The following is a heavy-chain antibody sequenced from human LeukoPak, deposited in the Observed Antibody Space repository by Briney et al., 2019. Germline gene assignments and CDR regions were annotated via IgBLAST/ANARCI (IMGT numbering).Heavy chain of an antibody. D-gene: IGHD3-10*01. CDR3: ANDIREYYGSGSYYLDFDY. Sequence: GGPLRLSCAASGFTFSSYAMSWVRQAPGKGLEWVSAISGSGGSTYYADSVKGRFTISRDNSKNTLYLQMNSLRAEDTAVYYCANDIREYYGSGSYYLDFDYWGQGTLVTVSS. V-gene: IGHV3-23*01. CDR1: GFTFSSYA. J-gene: IGHJ4*02. CDR2: ISGSGGST.